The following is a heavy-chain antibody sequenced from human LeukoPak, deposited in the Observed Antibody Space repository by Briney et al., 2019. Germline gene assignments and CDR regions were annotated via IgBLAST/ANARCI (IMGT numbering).Heavy chain of an antibody. CDR2: INWEGGIT. V-gene: IGHV3-20*04. D-gene: IGHD6-6*01. Sequence: PGGSLRLSCAASGVTFDDYGMRWVRQAPGKGLEWVSGINWEGGITGYADSVKGRFTISRDNARNSLYLQMNSLRAEDTAIYYCSRSEHSSSSFDYWGQGTLVTVSS. J-gene: IGHJ4*02. CDR1: GVTFDDYG. CDR3: SRSEHSSSSFDY.